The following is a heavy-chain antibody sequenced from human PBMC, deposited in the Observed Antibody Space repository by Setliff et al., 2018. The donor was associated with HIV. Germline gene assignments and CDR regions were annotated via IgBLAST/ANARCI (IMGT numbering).Heavy chain of an antibody. CDR3: ARDRMPMASWVPDK. CDR2: IYTGGRT. CDR1: DDSISSNY. J-gene: IGHJ4*02. Sequence: SETLSLTCTVSDDSISSNYWSWIRQSAGKGPEWVGRIYTGGRTNYNPSLKGRVTMSVDTSKNQFSLNLSSVTAADTAVYYCARDRMPMASWVPDKWGQGTLGTVSS. D-gene: IGHD2-2*01. V-gene: IGHV4-4*07.